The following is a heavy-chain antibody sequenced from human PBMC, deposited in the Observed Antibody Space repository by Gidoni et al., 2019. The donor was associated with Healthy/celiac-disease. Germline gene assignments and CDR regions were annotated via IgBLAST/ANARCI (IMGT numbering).Heavy chain of an antibody. CDR3: AREGLGDYDPGFDY. CDR2: IYYSGST. CDR1: GGSISSYY. D-gene: IGHD4-17*01. V-gene: IGHV4-59*01. Sequence: QVQLQESGPGLVKPSETLSLTCTVSGGSISSYYWSWIRQPPGKGLEWIVYIYYSGSTNYNPSLKSRVTISVDTSKNQFSLKLSSVTAADTAVYYCAREGLGDYDPGFDYWGQGTLVTVSS. J-gene: IGHJ4*02.